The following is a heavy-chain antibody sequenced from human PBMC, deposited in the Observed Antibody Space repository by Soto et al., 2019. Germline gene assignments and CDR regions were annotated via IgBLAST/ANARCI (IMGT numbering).Heavy chain of an antibody. V-gene: IGHV1-2*04. Sequence: ASVKVSCKASGYTFTGYYMHWVRQAPGQGLEWMGWINPNSGGTNYAQKFQGWVTMTRDTSISTAYMELSRLRSDDTAVYYCARDRSRWFDAFDIWGQGTMVTVSS. CDR3: ARDRSRWFDAFDI. CDR1: GYTFTGYY. D-gene: IGHD2-15*01. J-gene: IGHJ3*02. CDR2: INPNSGGT.